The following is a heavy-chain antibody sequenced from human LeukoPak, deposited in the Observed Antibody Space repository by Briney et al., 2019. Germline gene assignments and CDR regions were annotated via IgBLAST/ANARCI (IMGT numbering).Heavy chain of an antibody. CDR3: AGVGYYDTLFGPGDAFDI. V-gene: IGHV1-18*01. D-gene: IGHD3-22*01. CDR2: ISAYNGNT. Sequence: GASVKVSCKASGYTFTSYGISWVRQAPGQGLEWMGWISAYNGNTNYAQKLQGRVTMTTDTSTSTAYMELRSLRSDDTAVYYCAGVGYYDTLFGPGDAFDIWGQGTMVTVSS. CDR1: GYTFTSYG. J-gene: IGHJ3*02.